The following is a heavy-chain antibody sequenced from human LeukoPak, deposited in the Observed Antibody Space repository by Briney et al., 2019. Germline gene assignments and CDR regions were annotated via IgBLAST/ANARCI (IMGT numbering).Heavy chain of an antibody. CDR2: IYYSGST. CDR3: ARAWGDYYGMGV. J-gene: IGHJ6*04. Sequence: SETLSLTCTVSGGSISSGDYYWSWIRQPPGKGLEWIGYIYYSGSTYYNPSLKSRVTISVDTSKNQSSLKLSSVTAADTAVYYCARAWGDYYGMGVWGEGTTVTVSS. V-gene: IGHV4-30-4*01. CDR1: GGSISSGDYY. D-gene: IGHD1-26*01.